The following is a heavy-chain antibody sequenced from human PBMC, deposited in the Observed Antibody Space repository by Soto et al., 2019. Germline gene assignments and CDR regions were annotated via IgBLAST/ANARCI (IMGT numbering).Heavy chain of an antibody. J-gene: IGHJ3*02. CDR1: GGSFSGYY. CDR3: ARVGGEYSSSWYPHAFAI. Sequence: PSETLSLSCAVYGGSFSGYYWSWIRQPPGKGLEWIGEINHSGSTNYNPSLKSRVTISVDTSKNQFSLKLSSVTAADTAVYYCARVGGEYSSSWYPHAFAIWGQGTMVTVSS. CDR2: INHSGST. V-gene: IGHV4-34*01. D-gene: IGHD6-13*01.